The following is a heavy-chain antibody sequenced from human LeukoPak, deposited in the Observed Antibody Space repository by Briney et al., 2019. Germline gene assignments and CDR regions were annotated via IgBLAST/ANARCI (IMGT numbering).Heavy chain of an antibody. J-gene: IGHJ4*02. CDR3: ARDGAGGATFDY. CDR1: GFTFSDYA. CDR2: IRYDGNNK. D-gene: IGHD1-26*01. Sequence: GGSLRLSCAASGFTFSDYAMHWVRQAPGKGLEWVAFIRYDGNNKYYADLVKGRFTISRDNAKNSLYLQMNSLRAEDTAVYYCARDGAGGATFDYWGQGTLVTVSS. V-gene: IGHV3-30*02.